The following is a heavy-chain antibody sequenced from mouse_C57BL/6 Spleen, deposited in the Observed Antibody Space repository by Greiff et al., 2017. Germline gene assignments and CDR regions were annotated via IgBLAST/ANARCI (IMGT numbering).Heavy chain of an antibody. V-gene: IGHV1-47*01. CDR1: GYTFTTYP. CDR2: FHPYNDDT. J-gene: IGHJ2*01. D-gene: IGHD2-3*01. Sequence: QVQLQQSGAELVKPGASVKMSCKASGYTFTTYPIEWMKQNHGKSLEWIGNFHPYNDDTKYNEKFKGKATLTVDKSSSTVYLELSRLTSEDSAVYYCARNDGYQGAFDYWGQGTTLTVSS. CDR3: ARNDGYQGAFDY.